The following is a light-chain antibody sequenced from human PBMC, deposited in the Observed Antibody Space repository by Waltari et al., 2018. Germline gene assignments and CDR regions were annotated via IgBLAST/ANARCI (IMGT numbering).Light chain of an antibody. CDR1: SSNIGAGYD. CDR3: QSYDSSLSSSV. V-gene: IGLV1-40*01. CDR2: ANP. J-gene: IGLJ3*02. Sequence: QSVLTQPPSVSGAPGQRVTISCTGSSSNIGAGYDVHWYQQLPGTAPRLLIYANPHRPSGVPDRFSGSKSGSSASLAITGLQSEDEGDFYCQSYDSSLSSSVFGGGTKLTVL.